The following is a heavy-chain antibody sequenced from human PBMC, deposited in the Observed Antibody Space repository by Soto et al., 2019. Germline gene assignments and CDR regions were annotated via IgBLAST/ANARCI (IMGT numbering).Heavy chain of an antibody. D-gene: IGHD4-17*01. Sequence: QVQLVESGGGEVQPGRSLTISCAASGFTFSTYGMHWVRQTPGKGLEWVAVISYDGTNKFYSDSVKGRFTISRDKFKNTLTLQMNILRADYTAVYSCAKDLQSYGDYDYYCYGMDVWGLGSRVTVSS. CDR3: AKDLQSYGDYDYYCYGMDV. CDR1: GFTFSTYG. J-gene: IGHJ6*02. CDR2: ISYDGTNK. V-gene: IGHV3-30*18.